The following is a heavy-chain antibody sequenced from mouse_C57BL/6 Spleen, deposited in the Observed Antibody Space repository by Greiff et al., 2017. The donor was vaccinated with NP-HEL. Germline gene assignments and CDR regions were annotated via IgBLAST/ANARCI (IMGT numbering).Heavy chain of an antibody. CDR2: ISSGGSYT. V-gene: IGHV5-6*01. CDR1: GFTFSSYG. J-gene: IGHJ1*03. Sequence: EVKVVESGGDLVKPGGSLKLSCAASGFTFSSYGMSWVRQTPDKRLEWVATISSGGSYTYYPDSVKGRFTISRDNAKNTLYLQMSSLKSEDTAMYYCARQYYYGSSYENWYFDVWGTGTTVTVSS. CDR3: ARQYYYGSSYENWYFDV. D-gene: IGHD1-1*01.